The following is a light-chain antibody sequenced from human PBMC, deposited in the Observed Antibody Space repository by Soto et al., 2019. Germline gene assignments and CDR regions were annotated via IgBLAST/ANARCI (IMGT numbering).Light chain of an antibody. CDR3: QQYNNYFSWT. CDR2: DAS. J-gene: IGKJ1*01. CDR1: QSISIW. Sequence: DIQMTQSPSTLSASVGDRVTITCRASQSISIWLAWYQQKPGKAPNILIYDASTLVSGVPSRFSGSGSGTEFTLSISSLQPDDFATYYCQQYNNYFSWTFGQGTKVEIK. V-gene: IGKV1-5*01.